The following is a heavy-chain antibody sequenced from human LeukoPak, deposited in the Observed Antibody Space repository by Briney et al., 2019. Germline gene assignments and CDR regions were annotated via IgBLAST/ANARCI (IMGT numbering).Heavy chain of an antibody. D-gene: IGHD2-21*01. V-gene: IGHV3-66*01. Sequence: GGSLRLSCAAAGLTVSNNYMSWVRQPPGKGLEWVSIIYSGGSTYYADSLKGRFTISRDNSKNTLYLQMNSLRAEDTAAYYCARTIVXXNLDAFDIWGQGTVVTV. J-gene: IGHJ3*02. CDR1: GLTVSNNY. CDR2: IYSGGST. CDR3: ARTIVXXNLDAFDI.